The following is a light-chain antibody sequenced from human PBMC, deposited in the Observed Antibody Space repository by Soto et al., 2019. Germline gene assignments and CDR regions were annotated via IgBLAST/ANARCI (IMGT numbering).Light chain of an antibody. CDR2: WAS. Sequence: DIVMTQSPDSLFVSVGERATINYKASQSLLYSYNKRNYLAWYQQKPGQPPKLLTSWASTRESGVPDRFSGSGSGTDFTLTINSLQAEDVAVYYCQQYYGTPLAFGGGTKVEIK. CDR3: QQYYGTPLA. CDR1: QSLLYSYNKRNY. V-gene: IGKV4-1*01. J-gene: IGKJ4*01.